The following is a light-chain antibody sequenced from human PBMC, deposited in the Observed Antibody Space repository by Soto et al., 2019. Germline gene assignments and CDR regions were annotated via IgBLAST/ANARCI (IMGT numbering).Light chain of an antibody. J-gene: IGKJ1*01. CDR2: AAS. CDR3: HQAYNTPRT. CDR1: QSIMSH. V-gene: IGKV1-39*01. Sequence: DIQMTQSPSSLSASVGDRVTITCRASQSIMSHLNWYQHKSGKAPKLLIYAASSLHSGVPSRFSGSGSGTDFPLTISRLQAEVFGTYYCHQAYNTPRTFGQGTKVEIK.